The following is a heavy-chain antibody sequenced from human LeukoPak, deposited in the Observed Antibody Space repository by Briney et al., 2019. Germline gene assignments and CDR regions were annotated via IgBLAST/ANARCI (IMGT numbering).Heavy chain of an antibody. CDR3: ARAYSAYWYSAY. J-gene: IGHJ4*02. Sequence: GGSLRLSCAASGFTFSNYAMHWVRQAPGKGPGWVAVISGDGSRIHHADSVKGRFTISRDNSKNTLYLQMNSLRTEDTAVYYCARAYSAYWYSAYWGQGALVTVSS. CDR1: GFTFSNYA. V-gene: IGHV3-30*04. CDR2: ISGDGSRI. D-gene: IGHD1-26*01.